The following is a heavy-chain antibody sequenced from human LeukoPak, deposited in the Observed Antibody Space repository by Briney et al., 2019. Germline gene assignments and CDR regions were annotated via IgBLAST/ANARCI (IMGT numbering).Heavy chain of an antibody. CDR1: GFNLGFNW. CDR2: IKQDGSEK. D-gene: IGHD6-19*01. V-gene: IGHV3-7*01. Sequence: GGSLRLSCAACGFNLGFNWMTWVRQAPGKGLEWVANIKQDGSEKYYVDSVKGRFTISRDNAKNSLYLQMNSLRAEDTAVYYCAREFSGWSLFDYWGQGTLVTVSS. CDR3: AREFSGWSLFDY. J-gene: IGHJ4*02.